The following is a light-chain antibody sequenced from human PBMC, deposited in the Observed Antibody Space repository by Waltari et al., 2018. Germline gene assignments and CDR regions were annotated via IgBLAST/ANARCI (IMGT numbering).Light chain of an antibody. Sequence: EIVLTQSPGTLSLSPGERATFSCRASQSLSSTYLAWYQQKPGQAPRLLIYGASSRSTGIPDRFSGSGSGTDFTLSISRLEPEDSAVYYCQQYGRSPYTFGQGTKLEIK. CDR3: QQYGRSPYT. J-gene: IGKJ2*01. V-gene: IGKV3-20*01. CDR2: GAS. CDR1: QSLSSTY.